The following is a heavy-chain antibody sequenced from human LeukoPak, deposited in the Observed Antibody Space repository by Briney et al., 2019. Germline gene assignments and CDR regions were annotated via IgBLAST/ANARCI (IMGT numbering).Heavy chain of an antibody. Sequence: GGSLRLSCAASGFTFSSYSMNWVRQAPGKGLEWVSSISSSSSYIYYADSVKGRFTISRDNAKNSLYLQMNSLRAEDTAVYYCASNQVRGIAAAGRKLPPWFDPWGQGTLVTVSS. CDR1: GFTFSSYS. J-gene: IGHJ5*02. V-gene: IGHV3-21*01. CDR2: ISSSSSYI. CDR3: ASNQVRGIAAAGRKLPPWFDP. D-gene: IGHD6-13*01.